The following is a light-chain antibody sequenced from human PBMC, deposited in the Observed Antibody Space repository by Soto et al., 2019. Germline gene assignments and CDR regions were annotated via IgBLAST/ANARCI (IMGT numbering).Light chain of an antibody. CDR3: CSYVGATTYV. Sequence: QSALTQPASVSGSPGQSITISCTGTSSDVGGYNSVSWYQQHPGKAPKVIIYEGIKRPSGVSNRFSGSNSGSTASLTISGLQAEDEADYYCCSYVGATTYVFGTGTKLTVL. CDR2: EGI. CDR1: SSDVGGYNS. J-gene: IGLJ1*01. V-gene: IGLV2-23*01.